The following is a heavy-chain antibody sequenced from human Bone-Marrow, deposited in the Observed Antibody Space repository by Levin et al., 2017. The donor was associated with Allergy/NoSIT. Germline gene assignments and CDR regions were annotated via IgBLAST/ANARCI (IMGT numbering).Heavy chain of an antibody. CDR1: GFTFSSYS. CDR3: AREYDFWSGYLSY. CDR2: ISSSSSTI. V-gene: IGHV3-48*01. J-gene: IGHJ4*02. D-gene: IGHD3-3*01. Sequence: GGSLRLSCAASGFTFSSYSMNWVRQAPGKGLEWVSYISSSSSTIYYADSVKGRFTISRDNAKNSLYLQMNSLRAEDTAVYYCAREYDFWSGYLSYWGQGTLVTVSS.